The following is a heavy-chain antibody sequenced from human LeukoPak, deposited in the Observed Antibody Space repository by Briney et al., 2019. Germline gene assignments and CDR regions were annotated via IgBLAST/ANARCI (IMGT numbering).Heavy chain of an antibody. V-gene: IGHV1-69*13. CDR2: IIPIFDTT. Sequence: SVKVSCKASGATFSSYAISLVRQAPGQGLEWMGGIIPIFDTTKYAQKFQGRVTIAADESTSTAYMELISLRSEDTAVYYCARESRQDYQFDYWGQGTLVTVSS. J-gene: IGHJ4*02. CDR3: ARESRQDYQFDY. D-gene: IGHD4/OR15-4a*01. CDR1: GATFSSYA.